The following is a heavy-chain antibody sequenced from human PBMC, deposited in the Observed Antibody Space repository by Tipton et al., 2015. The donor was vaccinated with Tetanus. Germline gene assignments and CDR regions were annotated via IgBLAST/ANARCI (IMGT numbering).Heavy chain of an antibody. D-gene: IGHD1-1*01. V-gene: IGHV4-61*01. CDR3: ARANNEFPKKGPFDF. J-gene: IGHJ4*02. CDR1: GGSVNSGTYY. Sequence: TLSLTCSVSGGSVNSGTYYWSWIRQPPGKGLEWLGDIYYGGVTQYNPSLESRVTISMDTSKNQVSLRLTSVTAADTAVYYCARANNEFPKKGPFDFWGQGALVIVSS. CDR2: IYYGGVT.